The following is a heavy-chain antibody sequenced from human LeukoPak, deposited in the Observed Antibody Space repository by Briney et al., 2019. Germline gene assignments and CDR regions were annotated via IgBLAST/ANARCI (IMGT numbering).Heavy chain of an antibody. J-gene: IGHJ4*02. CDR1: GFTFSSYW. CDR3: ARVEQEDYFDY. Sequence: GGSLRLSCAASGFTFSSYWMHWVRQAPGKGLVWVSRINTDGSGTSYADSVKGRFTISRDNAKNTLYLQMNSLRAEDTAVYYCARVEQEDYFDYWGQGTLVTVSS. D-gene: IGHD1/OR15-1a*01. CDR2: INTDGSGT. V-gene: IGHV3-74*01.